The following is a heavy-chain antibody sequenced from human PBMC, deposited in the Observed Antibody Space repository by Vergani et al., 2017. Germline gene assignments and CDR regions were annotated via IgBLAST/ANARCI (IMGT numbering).Heavy chain of an antibody. V-gene: IGHV4-39*01. CDR1: GGSISSSSYY. D-gene: IGHD3-10*01. CDR3: ARRDGDGSGSYYDD. Sequence: QLQLQESGPGLVKPSETLSLTCTVSGGSISSSSYYWGWIRQPPGKGLEWIGSIYYSGSTYYNPSLKSRVTISVDTSKNQFSLKLSSVTAADTAVYYCARRDGDGSGSYYDDWGQGTLVTVSS. CDR2: IYYSGST. J-gene: IGHJ4*02.